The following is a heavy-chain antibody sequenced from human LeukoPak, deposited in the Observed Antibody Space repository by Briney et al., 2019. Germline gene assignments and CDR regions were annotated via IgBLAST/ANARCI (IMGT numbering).Heavy chain of an antibody. CDR1: GGSISSSSYY. V-gene: IGHV4-39*07. Sequence: SETLSLTSTVSGGSISSSSYYWGWIRQPPGKGLEWIGSIYYSGSTYYNPSLKSRVTISVDTPKNQFSLKLSSVTAADTAVYYCARNGGNSDDYWGQGTLVTVSS. CDR3: ARNGGNSDDY. J-gene: IGHJ4*02. D-gene: IGHD4-23*01. CDR2: IYYSGST.